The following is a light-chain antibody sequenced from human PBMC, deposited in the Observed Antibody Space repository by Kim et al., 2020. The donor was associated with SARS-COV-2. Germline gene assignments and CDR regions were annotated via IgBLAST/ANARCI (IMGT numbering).Light chain of an antibody. CDR2: DAS. CDR3: QHYHDWPPWT. CDR1: QTINSN. V-gene: IGKV3-15*01. J-gene: IGKJ1*01. Sequence: PGERVTLSCRASQTINSNLAWYQQKPGQAPRLLIYDASTRATDVPARFSGSGSGTEFTLTISSLQSEDFAVYYCQHYHDWPPWTFGQGTKVDIK.